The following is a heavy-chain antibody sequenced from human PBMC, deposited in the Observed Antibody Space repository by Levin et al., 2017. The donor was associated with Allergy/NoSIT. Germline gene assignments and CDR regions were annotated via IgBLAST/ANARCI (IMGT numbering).Heavy chain of an antibody. J-gene: IGHJ4*02. CDR3: ARSTIYSSGETRFWYFDY. CDR1: GGTFSSYA. D-gene: IGHD6-19*01. CDR2: IIPIFGTA. V-gene: IGHV1-69*13. Sequence: SVKVSCKASGGTFSSYAISWVRQAPGQGLEWMGGIIPIFGTANYAQKFQGRVTITADESTSTAYMELSSLRSEDTAVYYCARSTIYSSGETRFWYFDYWGQGTLVTVSS.